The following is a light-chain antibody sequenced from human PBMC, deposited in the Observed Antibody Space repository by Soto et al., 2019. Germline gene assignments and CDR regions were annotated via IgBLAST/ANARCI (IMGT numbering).Light chain of an antibody. J-gene: IGKJ5*01. CDR3: QQYNNWS. CDR2: YAS. V-gene: IGKV3-15*01. Sequence: EIVLTQSPGILSLSPGERASLSCGASRSISSSFLAWYQQKPGQAPRLLISYASSGATGVPARFSGSGSGTEFTLTISSLQSEDFAVYYCQQYNNWSFGQGTRLEIK. CDR1: RSISSS.